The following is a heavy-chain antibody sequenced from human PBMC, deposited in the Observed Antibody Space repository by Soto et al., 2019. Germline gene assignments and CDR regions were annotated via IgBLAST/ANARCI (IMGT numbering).Heavy chain of an antibody. Sequence: SETLSLTCTVSGGSISSGGYYWSWVRQHPGKDLEWIGYIYYSGSTYYNPSLKSRLTISVDTSNNQLSLKLRSVTAADTAVYYCARGPYYKFWNSNYYYYYAMDVWGQGTTVTVSS. D-gene: IGHD3-3*01. CDR3: ARGPYYKFWNSNYYYYYAMDV. V-gene: IGHV4-31*03. CDR1: GGSISSGGYY. J-gene: IGHJ6*02. CDR2: IYYSGST.